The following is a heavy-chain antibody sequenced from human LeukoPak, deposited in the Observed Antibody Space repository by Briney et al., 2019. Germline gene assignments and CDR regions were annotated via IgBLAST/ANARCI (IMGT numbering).Heavy chain of an antibody. Sequence: GGSLRLSCAASGFIFSRYSLNWVRQAPGGGLEWVSYISGSSTFIYYADSVKGRLTISSDAAKNTLNLQMNSLRAEDTAVYYCARDLGQYYDTSDNWFDPWGQGTLVTVSS. J-gene: IGHJ5*02. CDR2: ISGSSTFI. CDR1: GFIFSRYS. D-gene: IGHD3-22*01. V-gene: IGHV3-21*01. CDR3: ARDLGQYYDTSDNWFDP.